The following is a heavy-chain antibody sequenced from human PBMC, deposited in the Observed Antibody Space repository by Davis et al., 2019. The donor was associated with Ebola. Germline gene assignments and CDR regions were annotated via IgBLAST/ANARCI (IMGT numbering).Heavy chain of an antibody. CDR2: VNSPSNYI. CDR3: AIDPGISGDYYFDS. J-gene: IGHJ4*02. V-gene: IGHV3-21*01. CDR1: GFTFTSYT. D-gene: IGHD7-27*01. Sequence: GESLKISCAASGFTFTSYTMYWVCQAPGKGLEWVSSVNSPSNYIHYADSVKGRFTISRDNAKNSVYLQMNSLGAEDTAVYYCAIDPGISGDYYFDSWGQGTLVTVSS.